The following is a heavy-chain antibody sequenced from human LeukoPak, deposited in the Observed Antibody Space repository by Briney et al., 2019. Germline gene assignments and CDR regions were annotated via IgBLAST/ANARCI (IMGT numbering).Heavy chain of an antibody. CDR1: GFTFSTYA. V-gene: IGHV3-23*01. Sequence: GGSLRLSCAASGFTFSTYAMSWVRQTPGKGLEWVSIINNSGGSTYYADSVKGRFTIARDNSKNTLYLQMNSLRAEDTAVYYCAKAPFSWFAYIDYWGQGVLVTVSS. J-gene: IGHJ4*02. CDR3: AKAPFSWFAYIDY. D-gene: IGHD3-10*01. CDR2: INNSGGST.